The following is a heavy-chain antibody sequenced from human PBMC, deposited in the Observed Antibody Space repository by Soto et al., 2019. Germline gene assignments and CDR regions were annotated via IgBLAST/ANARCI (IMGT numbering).Heavy chain of an antibody. J-gene: IGHJ6*02. CDR2: ISSSSSYI. V-gene: IGHV3-21*01. CDR1: GFTFSSYS. D-gene: IGHD5-18*01. CDR3: ASVGSYCYDHYYGMDV. Sequence: PVGSLRLCCAASGFTFSSYSMNWVRQAPVKGLEWVSSISSSSSYIYYADSVKGRFTISRDNAKNSLYLQMNSLRAEDTAVYYCASVGSYCYDHYYGMDVLGQGTTVTVSS.